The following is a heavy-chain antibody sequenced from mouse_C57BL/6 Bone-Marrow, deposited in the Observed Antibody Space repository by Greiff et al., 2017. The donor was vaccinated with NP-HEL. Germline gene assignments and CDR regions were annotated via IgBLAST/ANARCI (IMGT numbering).Heavy chain of an antibody. CDR2: ISYDGSN. Sequence: EVKLMESGPGLVKPSQSLSLTCSVTGYSITSGYYWNWIRQFPGNKLEWMGYISYDGSNNYNPSLKNRISITRDTSKNQFFLKLNSVTTEDTATYYCARGGYGNYVDWGQGTLVTVSA. D-gene: IGHD2-10*02. CDR3: ARGGYGNYVD. V-gene: IGHV3-6*01. CDR1: GYSITSGYY. J-gene: IGHJ3*01.